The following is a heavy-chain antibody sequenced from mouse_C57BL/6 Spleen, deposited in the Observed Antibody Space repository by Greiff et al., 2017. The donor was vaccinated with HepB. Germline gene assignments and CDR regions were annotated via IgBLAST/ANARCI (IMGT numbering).Heavy chain of an antibody. Sequence: VKLVESGPELVKPGASVKISCKASGYAFSSSWMNWVKQRPGKGLEWIGRIYPGDGDTNYNGKFKGKATLTADKSSSTAYMQLSSLTSEDSAVYFCARSTMVTTDFDYWGQGTTLTVSS. CDR2: IYPGDGDT. CDR1: GYAFSSSW. V-gene: IGHV1-82*01. D-gene: IGHD2-2*01. J-gene: IGHJ2*01. CDR3: ARSTMVTTDFDY.